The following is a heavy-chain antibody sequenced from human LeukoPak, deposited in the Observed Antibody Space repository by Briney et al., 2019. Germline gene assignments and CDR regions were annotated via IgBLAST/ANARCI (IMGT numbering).Heavy chain of an antibody. CDR2: IYYSGST. CDR1: GGSISSGGYY. J-gene: IGHJ5*02. CDR3: ARNCSSTSCLSNWFDP. D-gene: IGHD2-2*01. Sequence: SETLSLTCTVSGGSISSGGYYWSWIRQHPGKGLEWIGYIYYSGSTYYNPSLKSRVTISVDTSKNQFSLKLSSVTAADTAVYYCARNCSSTSCLSNWFDPWGQGTLVTVSS. V-gene: IGHV4-31*03.